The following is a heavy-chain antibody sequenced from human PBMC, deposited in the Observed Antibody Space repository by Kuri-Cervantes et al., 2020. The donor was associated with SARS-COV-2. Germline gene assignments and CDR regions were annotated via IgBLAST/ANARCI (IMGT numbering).Heavy chain of an antibody. V-gene: IGHV3-30*14. CDR1: GFIFSDYA. Sequence: GESLKISCEASGFIFSDYARDWLRQAPGKGLEWVAIISYDGGNKKFADSVKGRFTISRDNSKNVVYLQMKSLRIEDTAEYFCARDPGRAYIGAWKRPFDYWGQGTLVTVSS. CDR2: ISYDGGNK. J-gene: IGHJ4*02. D-gene: IGHD3-16*01. CDR3: ARDPGRAYIGAWKRPFDY.